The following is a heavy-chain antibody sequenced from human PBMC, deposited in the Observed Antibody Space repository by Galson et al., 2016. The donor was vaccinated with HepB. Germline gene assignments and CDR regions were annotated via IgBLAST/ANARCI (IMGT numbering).Heavy chain of an antibody. J-gene: IGHJ4*02. Sequence: SVKVSCKASGDSFSSYGISWVRQAPGQGLEWMGTIIPIFDTTDYAQRFQGGVSFTADESASTAYMELSSLRSEDTAVYYCARGYYASGRSDFDYWGQGTLVTVSS. V-gene: IGHV1-69*13. D-gene: IGHD3-10*01. CDR3: ARGYYASGRSDFDY. CDR2: IIPIFDTT. CDR1: GDSFSSYG.